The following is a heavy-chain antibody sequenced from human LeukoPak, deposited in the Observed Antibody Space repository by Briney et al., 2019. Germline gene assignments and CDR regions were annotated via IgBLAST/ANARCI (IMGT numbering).Heavy chain of an antibody. J-gene: IGHJ6*02. Sequence: PSASVKVSCKASGGTFSSYAISWVRQAPGQGLEWMGGIIPILGIANYAQKFQGRVTITADKSTSTAYMELSSLRSEDTAVYYCAREGSGSYGYYYGMDVWGQGTTVTVSS. CDR1: GGTFSSYA. V-gene: IGHV1-69*04. CDR2: IIPILGIA. CDR3: AREGSGSYGYYYGMDV. D-gene: IGHD1-26*01.